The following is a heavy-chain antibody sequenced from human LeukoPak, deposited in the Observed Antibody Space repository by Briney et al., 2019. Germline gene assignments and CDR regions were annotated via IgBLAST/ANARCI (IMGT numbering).Heavy chain of an antibody. CDR2: IIPILGIA. CDR3: ARGMAVTPPDY. J-gene: IGHJ4*02. V-gene: IGHV1-69*04. CDR1: GGTFSSYA. Sequence: GASVKVSCKASGGTFSSYAISWVRQAPGQGLEWMGRIIPILGIANYAQKFQGRVTITADKSTSTAYMELSSLRSEDTAVYYCARGMAVTPPDYWGQGTLVTVSS. D-gene: IGHD2-21*02.